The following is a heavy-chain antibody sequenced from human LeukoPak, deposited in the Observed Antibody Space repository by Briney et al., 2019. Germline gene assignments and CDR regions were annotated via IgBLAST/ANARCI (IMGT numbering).Heavy chain of an antibody. CDR3: ARDKTPRSDGPNTPIDY. CDR1: GFTFSSYS. D-gene: IGHD5-24*01. V-gene: IGHV3-21*01. Sequence: GGSPRLSCAASGFTFSSYSMNWVRQAPGKGLEWVSSISSSSSYIYYADSVKGRFTISRDNAKNSLYLQMNSLRAEDTAVYYCARDKTPRSDGPNTPIDYWGQGTLVTVSS. CDR2: ISSSSSYI. J-gene: IGHJ4*02.